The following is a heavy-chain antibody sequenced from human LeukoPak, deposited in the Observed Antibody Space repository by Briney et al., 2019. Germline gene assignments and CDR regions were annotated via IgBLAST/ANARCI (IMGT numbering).Heavy chain of an antibody. D-gene: IGHD3-9*01. CDR1: GFTFSSY. V-gene: IGHV3-21*01. Sequence: GGSLRLSCAASGFTFSSYMNWVRQAQGKGLEWFSSISSTSSYIYYAASVKGRFTISRDNAKNSLYLQMNSLRADDTAVYYCARGQSRYFDWYLGFFDYWGQGTLVTVSS. J-gene: IGHJ4*02. CDR2: ISSTSSYI. CDR3: ARGQSRYFDWYLGFFDY.